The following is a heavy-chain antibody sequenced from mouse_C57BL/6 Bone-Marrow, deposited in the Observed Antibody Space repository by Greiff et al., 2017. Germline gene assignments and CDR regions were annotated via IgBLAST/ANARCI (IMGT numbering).Heavy chain of an antibody. V-gene: IGHV5-4*01. CDR3: ARDDGYPWFAY. CDR1: GFTFSSYA. CDR2: ISDGGSYT. D-gene: IGHD2-3*01. J-gene: IGHJ3*01. Sequence: EVKVVESRGGLVKPGGSLKLSCAASGFTFSSYAMSWVRQTPEKRLEWVATISDGGSYTYYPDNVKGRFTISRDNAKNNLYLQMSHLKSEDTAMYYCARDDGYPWFAYWGQGTLVTVSA.